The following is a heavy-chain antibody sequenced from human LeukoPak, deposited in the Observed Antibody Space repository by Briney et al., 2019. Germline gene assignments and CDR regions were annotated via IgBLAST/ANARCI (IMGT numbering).Heavy chain of an antibody. V-gene: IGHV3-48*01. CDR1: GFTFSSYA. D-gene: IGHD6-19*01. Sequence: GGSLRLSCAASGFTFSSYAMSWVRQAPGKGLEWVSYIGGSGRTIFNADSVKGRFIISRDNAKNSLYLQMSSLRADDTAVYYCARGVGGLAFDFWGQGTLVTVSS. J-gene: IGHJ4*02. CDR3: ARGVGGLAFDF. CDR2: IGGSGRTI.